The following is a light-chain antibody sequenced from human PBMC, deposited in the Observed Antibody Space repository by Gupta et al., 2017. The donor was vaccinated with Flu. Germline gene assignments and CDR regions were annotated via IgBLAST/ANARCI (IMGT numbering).Light chain of an antibody. CDR3: QSFDNSLSGSV. V-gene: IGLV1-40*01. Sequence: QSVLTQPPSVSWAPGQRVTISCTVSNSKIGADFDVNGYQQLPGAAPKLLIYGNANRPSGVPDRFSGSKSGTSASLAITGLQAEDEADYYCQSFDNSLSGSVFGGGTKLTVL. J-gene: IGLJ3*02. CDR2: GNA. CDR1: NSKIGADFD.